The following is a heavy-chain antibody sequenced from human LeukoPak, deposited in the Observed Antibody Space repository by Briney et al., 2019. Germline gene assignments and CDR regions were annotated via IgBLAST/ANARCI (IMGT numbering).Heavy chain of an antibody. CDR2: MDPNSGNT. Sequence: GASVKVSCKASGYTFTSYDINWVRQATGQGLEWMGWMDPNSGNTGYAQKFQGRVTITRNTSISTAYMELSSLRSEDTAVYYCARDVRGSVNFDYWGQGTLVTVSS. D-gene: IGHD3-10*01. CDR1: GYTFTSYD. CDR3: ARDVRGSVNFDY. J-gene: IGHJ4*02. V-gene: IGHV1-8*01.